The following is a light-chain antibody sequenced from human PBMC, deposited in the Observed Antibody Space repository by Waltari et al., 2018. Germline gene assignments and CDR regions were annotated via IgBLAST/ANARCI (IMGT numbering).Light chain of an antibody. V-gene: IGKV1-39*01. CDR3: QQSYTKWT. Sequence: IQMTQSPSSLSASVGDRVTITCRASQSINTYLNWYQQKPGKAPKVLTYAASSLQSGVPSRFSGSGSGTDFTLTISSLHPEDFATYYCQQSYTKWTFGQGTKVEIK. J-gene: IGKJ1*01. CDR2: AAS. CDR1: QSINTY.